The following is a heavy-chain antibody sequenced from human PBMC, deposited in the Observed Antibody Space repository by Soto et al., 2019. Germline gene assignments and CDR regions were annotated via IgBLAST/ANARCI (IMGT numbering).Heavy chain of an antibody. CDR3: ARGAVPGDYYYGMDV. Sequence: GESLKISCNASGYRFTSYCIGLVLQMPGKGLEWMGIIWPGDSDTRYSPSFQGQVTISADKSISTAYLQWSSLKASDTAMYYCARGAVPGDYYYGMDVWGQGTTVTVSS. V-gene: IGHV5-51*01. J-gene: IGHJ6*02. CDR1: GYRFTSYC. D-gene: IGHD2-2*01. CDR2: IWPGDSDT.